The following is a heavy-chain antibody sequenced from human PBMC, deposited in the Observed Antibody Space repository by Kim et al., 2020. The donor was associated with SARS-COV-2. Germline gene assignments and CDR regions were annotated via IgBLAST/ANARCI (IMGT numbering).Heavy chain of an antibody. J-gene: IGHJ4*02. D-gene: IGHD3-16*02. Sequence: KGQFTIAADKSKNTLYLQMNSLGAEDTAVYYCAKSVNYDYLWGSYRSPFDYWGQGTLVTVSS. CDR3: AKSVNYDYLWGSYRSPFDY. V-gene: IGHV3-23*01.